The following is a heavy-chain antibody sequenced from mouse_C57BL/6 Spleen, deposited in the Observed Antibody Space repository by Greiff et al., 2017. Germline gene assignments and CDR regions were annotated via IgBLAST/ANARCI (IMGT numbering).Heavy chain of an antibody. CDR1: GYTFTSYW. CDR3: ARSPYYYGSSYDAMDY. V-gene: IGHV1-7*01. D-gene: IGHD1-1*01. CDR2: INPSSGYT. Sequence: QVQLKESGAELVKPGASVKLSCKASGYTFTSYWMHWVKQRPGQGLEWIGYINPSSGYTKYNQQFKDKATLTADKSSSTAYMQLRSLTYEDSAVYYGARSPYYYGSSYDAMDYWGQGTSVTVSS. J-gene: IGHJ4*01.